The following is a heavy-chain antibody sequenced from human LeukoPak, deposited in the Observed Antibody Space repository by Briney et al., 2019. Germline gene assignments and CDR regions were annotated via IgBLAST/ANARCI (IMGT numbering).Heavy chain of an antibody. CDR3: ARVRGLGVITPYFDY. V-gene: IGHV4-59*08. CDR2: IYYSGST. J-gene: IGHJ4*02. Sequence: SETLSLTCSVSGGSISSHCWGWIRRPPGKGLEWLGCIYYSGSTNYNLSLKSRVTISVDTSKNQFSLKLSSVTAADTAVYYCARVRGLGVITPYFDYWGQGTLVTVSS. D-gene: IGHD3-16*02. CDR1: GGSISSHC.